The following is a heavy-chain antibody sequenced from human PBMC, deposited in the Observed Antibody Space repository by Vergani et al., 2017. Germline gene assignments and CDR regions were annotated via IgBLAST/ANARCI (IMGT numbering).Heavy chain of an antibody. J-gene: IGHJ4*02. D-gene: IGHD5-18*01. CDR3: ARLLDLTAMVYYFDY. CDR2: INPNSGGT. V-gene: IGHV1-2*02. Sequence: QVQLVQSGAEVKKPGASVKVSCKASGYTFTGSYIHWVRQAPGQGLEWMGWINPNSGGTNYAQKFQGRVTMTRDTSINTAYMDLTRLSSDDTAVYYCARLLDLTAMVYYFDYWGQGTLVTVSS. CDR1: GYTFTGSY.